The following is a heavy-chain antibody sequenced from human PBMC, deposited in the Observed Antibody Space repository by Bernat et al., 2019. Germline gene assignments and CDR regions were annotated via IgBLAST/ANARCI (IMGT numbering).Heavy chain of an antibody. J-gene: IGHJ4*02. CDR1: GFTFGSYG. V-gene: IGHV3-30*18. D-gene: IGHD2-15*01. CDR2: ISYDGNHK. Sequence: QVQLVESGGGVVQPGGSLRLSCAASGFTFGSYGIHWVRQAPGKGLEWVAGISYDGNHKYYAESVKGRFTISRDNSKGTLYLQMDSLRAEDTAVYYCAKVASRYCSGGSCSSGYFDYWGQGNLVTISA. CDR3: AKVASRYCSGGSCSSGYFDY.